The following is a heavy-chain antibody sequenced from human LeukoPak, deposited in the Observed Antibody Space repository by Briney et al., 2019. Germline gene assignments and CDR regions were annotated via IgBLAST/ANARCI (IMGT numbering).Heavy chain of an antibody. CDR3: ARGAYYYDSSGYSDY. Sequence: PGGSLRLSCAASGFTFSSYSMNWVRQAPGKGLEWVSSISSSSSYIYYADSVKGRFTTSRDNAKNSLYLQMNSLRAEDTAVYYCARGAYYYDSSGYSDYWGQGTLVTVSS. D-gene: IGHD3-22*01. J-gene: IGHJ4*02. V-gene: IGHV3-21*01. CDR1: GFTFSSYS. CDR2: ISSSSSYI.